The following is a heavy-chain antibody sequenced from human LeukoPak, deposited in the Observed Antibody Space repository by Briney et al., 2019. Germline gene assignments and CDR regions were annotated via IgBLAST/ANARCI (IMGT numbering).Heavy chain of an antibody. CDR2: IHHSGTT. D-gene: IGHD1-26*01. CDR3: ARGRLGATY. J-gene: IGHJ4*02. CDR1: GGSVSRGSHY. Sequence: PSETLSLTCTVSGGSVSRGSHYWSWTRQPPGKGLEWIGYIHHSGTTNYSPSLKSRVTISVDMSKNQFFLNLTSVTAADTAVYYCARGRLGATYWGQGTLVTVSS. V-gene: IGHV4-61*01.